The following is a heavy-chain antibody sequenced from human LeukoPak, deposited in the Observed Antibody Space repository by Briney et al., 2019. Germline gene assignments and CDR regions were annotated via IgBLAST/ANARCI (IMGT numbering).Heavy chain of an antibody. V-gene: IGHV4-59*01. J-gene: IGHJ4*01. CDR2: IYYSGST. CDR3: ARVLYSGYDYHFDY. D-gene: IGHD5-12*01. CDR1: GGSISSYY. Sequence: SETLSLTCTVSGGSISSYYWSWIRQPPGKGLEWIGYIYYSGSTNYNPSLKSRVTISVDTSKNQFSLKLSSVTAADTAVYYCARVLYSGYDYHFDYWGQGTLVTVSS.